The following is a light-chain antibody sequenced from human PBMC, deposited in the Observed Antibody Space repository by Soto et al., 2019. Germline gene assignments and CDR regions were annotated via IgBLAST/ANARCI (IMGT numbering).Light chain of an antibody. Sequence: QSALTQPASVSGSPGQSITISCTGTSSDVGGYHFVSWYQQYPGEAPKLMIYYVSDRPSGISNRFSGSKSGNTASLTISGLQAEDEADYYCSSYTSSSTYVFGTGTKVTVL. CDR2: YVS. CDR1: SSDVGGYHF. V-gene: IGLV2-14*01. CDR3: SSYTSSSTYV. J-gene: IGLJ1*01.